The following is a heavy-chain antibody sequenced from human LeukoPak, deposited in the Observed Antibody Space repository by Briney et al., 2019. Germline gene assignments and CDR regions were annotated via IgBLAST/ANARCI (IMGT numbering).Heavy chain of an antibody. D-gene: IGHD2-15*01. CDR2: ISSSGSTI. Sequence: GGSLRLSCAASGFTFSSYEMNWVRQAPGKGLEWVSYISSSGSTIYYADSVKGRFTISRDNSKNTLYLQMNSLRAEDTAVYYCARDSICSGGSCYSDYWGQGTLVTVSS. J-gene: IGHJ4*02. CDR3: ARDSICSGGSCYSDY. CDR1: GFTFSSYE. V-gene: IGHV3-48*03.